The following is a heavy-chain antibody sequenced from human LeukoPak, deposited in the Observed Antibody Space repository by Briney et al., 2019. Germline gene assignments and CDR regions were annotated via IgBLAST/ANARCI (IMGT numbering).Heavy chain of an antibody. V-gene: IGHV1-2*06. D-gene: IGHD4-17*01. Sequence: ASVKVSCKASGYTFTGYYMHWVRQAPGQGLEWMGRINPNSGGTNYAQKFQGRVTMTRDTSISTAYMELSRLRSDDTAVYYCARAESADYGEYGYFDYWGQGTLVTVSS. CDR3: ARAESADYGEYGYFDY. J-gene: IGHJ4*02. CDR2: INPNSGGT. CDR1: GYTFTGYY.